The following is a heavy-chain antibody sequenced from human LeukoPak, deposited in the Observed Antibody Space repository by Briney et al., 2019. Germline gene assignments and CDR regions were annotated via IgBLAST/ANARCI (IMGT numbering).Heavy chain of an antibody. D-gene: IGHD3-9*01. Sequence: GGSLRLSCAASEFTLTSYAMSWVRQAPGKGLQWVSGISASGGITSYADSVKGRFTISRDISRNTLYLQMNSLRVEDTAVYYCAKGDYDILTGYYPRFDYWGQGTLVTVSS. J-gene: IGHJ4*02. V-gene: IGHV3-23*01. CDR1: EFTLTSYA. CDR2: ISASGGIT. CDR3: AKGDYDILTGYYPRFDY.